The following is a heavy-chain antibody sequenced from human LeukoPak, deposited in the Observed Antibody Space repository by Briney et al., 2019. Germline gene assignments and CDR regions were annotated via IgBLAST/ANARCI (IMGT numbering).Heavy chain of an antibody. D-gene: IGHD5-18*01. CDR1: EFSVGSNY. J-gene: IGHJ4*02. CDR3: AKVPLRGYSYGYFDY. V-gene: IGHV3-66*01. CDR2: IYSGGST. Sequence: GGSLRLSCAASEFSVGSNYMTWVRQAPGKGLEWVSLIYSGGSTYYADSVKGRFTISRDNSKNTLYLQMNSLRAEDTAVYYCAKVPLRGYSYGYFDYWGQGTLVTVSS.